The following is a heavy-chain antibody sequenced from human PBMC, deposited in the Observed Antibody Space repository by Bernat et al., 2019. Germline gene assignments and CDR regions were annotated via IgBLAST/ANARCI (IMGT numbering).Heavy chain of an antibody. V-gene: IGHV3-15*01. CDR1: GFTFSNAW. D-gene: IGHD4-17*01. CDR3: TTVLYGVGAFDI. CDR2: IKSKTDGRTT. Sequence: EVQLVESGGGLVKPGGSLRLSCAASGFTFSNAWMSWVRQAPGKGLEWVGRIKSKTDGRTTDYAAPVKGRFTISRDDSKNTLYLQMNSLKTEDTAVYYCTTVLYGVGAFDIWGQGTMVTVSS. J-gene: IGHJ3*02.